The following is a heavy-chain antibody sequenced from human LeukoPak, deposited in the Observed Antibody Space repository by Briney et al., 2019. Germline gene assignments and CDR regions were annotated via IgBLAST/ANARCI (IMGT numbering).Heavy chain of an antibody. V-gene: IGHV4-34*01. CDR2: INHSGST. CDR3: ARGRITMVRGVIIPLFFDY. Sequence: PSETLSLTCAVYGGTFSGYCWSWIRQPPGKGLEWIGEINHSGSTNYNPSLKSRVTISVDTSKNQFSLKLSSVTAADTAVYYCARGRITMVRGVIIPLFFDYWGQRTMVTVSS. D-gene: IGHD3-10*01. J-gene: IGHJ4*02. CDR1: GGTFSGYC.